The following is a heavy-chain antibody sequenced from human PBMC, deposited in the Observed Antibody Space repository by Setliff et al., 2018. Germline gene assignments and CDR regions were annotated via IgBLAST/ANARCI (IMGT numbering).Heavy chain of an antibody. V-gene: IGHV1-69*05. J-gene: IGHJ6*03. CDR1: GGTFSSYG. CDR2: TIPMFGTT. CDR3: AREGVDTRSSTDYRHYMDV. D-gene: IGHD5-18*01. Sequence: SVKVSCKASGGTFSSYGITWVRQAPGQGLEWMGGTIPMFGTTNYAQKFQGRVTIITDASTSTSYMALSSLTSADTAVYYCAREGVDTRSSTDYRHYMDVWGKGTTVTVSS.